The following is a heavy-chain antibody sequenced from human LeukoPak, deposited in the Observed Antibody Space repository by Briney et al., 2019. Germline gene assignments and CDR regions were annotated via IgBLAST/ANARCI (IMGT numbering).Heavy chain of an antibody. D-gene: IGHD3-10*01. CDR2: VNPHSGGT. J-gene: IGHJ4*02. Sequence: GASVKVSCKASGYSFIDYYIHWVRQAPGQGLEWMGWVNPHSGGTKFAQKFQGRVTMTRDTSINTAYMEVSSPRSDDTAVYYCARDIGDYYGSGSYWLLWGQGTLVTVAS. CDR1: GYSFIDYY. V-gene: IGHV1-2*02. CDR3: ARDIGDYYGSGSYWLL.